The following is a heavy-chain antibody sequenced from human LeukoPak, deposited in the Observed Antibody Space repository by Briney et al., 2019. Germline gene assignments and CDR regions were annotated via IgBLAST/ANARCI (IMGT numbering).Heavy chain of an antibody. CDR1: GYTFTSYD. CDR3: AKGTYYDFWSGYPIDY. Sequence: GASVKVSCKASGYTFTSYDINWVRQAPGQGLEWMGGIIPIFGTANYAQKFQGRVTITADESTSTAYMELSSLRSEDTAVYYCAKGTYYDFWSGYPIDYWGQGTLVTVSS. V-gene: IGHV1-69*13. CDR2: IIPIFGTA. J-gene: IGHJ4*02. D-gene: IGHD3-3*01.